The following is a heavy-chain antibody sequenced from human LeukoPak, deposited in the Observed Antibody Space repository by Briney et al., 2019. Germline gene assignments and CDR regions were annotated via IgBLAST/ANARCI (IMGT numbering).Heavy chain of an antibody. CDR3: ARGGGFDV. Sequence: PGGSLRLSCAASGFTFSSYWMNWARQAPGKGLEWVASINHNGNVNYYVDSVKGRFTISRDNAKNSLYLQMSNLRAEDTAVYFCARGGGFDVWGQGATGTVSS. D-gene: IGHD3-16*01. CDR1: GFTFSSYW. J-gene: IGHJ6*02. CDR2: INHNGNVN. V-gene: IGHV3-7*03.